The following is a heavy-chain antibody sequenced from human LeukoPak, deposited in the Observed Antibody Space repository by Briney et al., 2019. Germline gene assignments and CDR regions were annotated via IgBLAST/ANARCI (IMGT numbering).Heavy chain of an antibody. CDR2: ISAYNGNT. CDR3: ARAQTPPPYCSGGSCYTLGPYYFDY. D-gene: IGHD2-15*01. J-gene: IGHJ4*02. CDR1: GYTFTSYG. Sequence: ASVKASCKASGYTFTSYGISWVRQAPVQGLEWMGWISAYNGNTNYAQKLQGRVTMTTDTSTSTAYMELRSLRSDDTAVYYCARAQTPPPYCSGGSCYTLGPYYFDYWGQGTLVTVSS. V-gene: IGHV1-18*01.